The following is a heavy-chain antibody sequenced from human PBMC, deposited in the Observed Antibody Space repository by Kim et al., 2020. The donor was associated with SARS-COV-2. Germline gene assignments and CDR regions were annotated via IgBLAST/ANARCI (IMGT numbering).Heavy chain of an antibody. CDR2: INHSGST. Sequence: SETLSLTCAVYGGSFSGYYWSWIRQPPGKGLEWIGEINHSGSTNYNPSLKSRVTISVDTSKNQFSLKLSSVTAADTAVYYCARVSGYSYGYFDYWGQGTLVTVSS. J-gene: IGHJ4*02. CDR1: GGSFSGYY. D-gene: IGHD5-18*01. CDR3: ARVSGYSYGYFDY. V-gene: IGHV4-34*01.